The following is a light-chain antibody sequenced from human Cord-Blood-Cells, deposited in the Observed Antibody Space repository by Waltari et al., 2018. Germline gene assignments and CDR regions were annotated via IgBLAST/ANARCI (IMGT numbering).Light chain of an antibody. Sequence: QSALTQPASVSGSPGQSITLSCTGTSSDVGGYNYVSWYQRHPCKAPKLMIYDVSNRPSGVSNRFSGSKCGNTASLTISGLQAEDEADYYCSSYTSSSTYVFGTGTKVTVL. CDR3: SSYTSSSTYV. J-gene: IGLJ1*01. CDR2: DVS. V-gene: IGLV2-14*01. CDR1: SSDVGGYNY.